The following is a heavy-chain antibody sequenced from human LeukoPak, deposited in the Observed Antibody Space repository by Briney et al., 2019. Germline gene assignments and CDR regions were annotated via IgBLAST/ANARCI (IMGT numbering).Heavy chain of an antibody. J-gene: IGHJ4*02. CDR2: ISSRSSYI. Sequence: KPGGSLRLSCAASGFTFSSYSMNWVRQAPGKGLEWVSSISSRSSYIYYADSVKGRFTISRDDAKNSLNLQMNSLRAEDTAVYYCARVLAAAGTLHFDHWGQGVLVSASS. D-gene: IGHD6-13*01. CDR3: ARVLAAAGTLHFDH. V-gene: IGHV3-21*01. CDR1: GFTFSSYS.